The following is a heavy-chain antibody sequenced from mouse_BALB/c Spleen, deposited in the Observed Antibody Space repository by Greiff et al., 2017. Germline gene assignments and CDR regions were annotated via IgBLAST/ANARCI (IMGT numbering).Heavy chain of an antibody. D-gene: IGHD2-14*01. Sequence: EVQGVESGGGLVKPGGSLKLSCAASGFAFSSYDMSWVRQTPEKRLEWVAYISSGGGSTYYPDTVKGRFTISRDNAKNTLYLQMSSLKSEDTAMYYCARHNYRYDWIAYWGQGTLVTVSA. CDR1: GFAFSSYD. V-gene: IGHV5-12-1*01. CDR2: ISSGGGST. CDR3: ARHNYRYDWIAY. J-gene: IGHJ3*01.